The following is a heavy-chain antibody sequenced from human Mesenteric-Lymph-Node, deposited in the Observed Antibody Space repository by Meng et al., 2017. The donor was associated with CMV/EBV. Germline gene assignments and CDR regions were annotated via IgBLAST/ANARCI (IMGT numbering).Heavy chain of an antibody. Sequence: SVKVSCKASGGTFSSYAISWVRQAPGQGLEWMGGIIPIFGTANYAQKFQGRVTLTREISTRTAYMELRSLRSDDTAVYYCASGRIRVGEHTDDMDVWGPGTTVTVSS. CDR3: ASGRIRVGEHTDDMDV. CDR2: IIPIFGTA. D-gene: IGHD3-10*01. V-gene: IGHV1-69*05. J-gene: IGHJ6*01. CDR1: GGTFSSYA.